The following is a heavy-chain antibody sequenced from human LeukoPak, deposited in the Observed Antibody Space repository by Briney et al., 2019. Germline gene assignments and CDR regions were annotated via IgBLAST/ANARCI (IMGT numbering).Heavy chain of an antibody. D-gene: IGHD3-3*01. J-gene: IGHJ4*02. Sequence: GASLRLSCAASGFTLSSYAMSWVRQAPGKGLEWVSAISGSGGSTYYADSVKGRFTISRDNSKNTLYLQMNSLRAEDTAVYYCAKRPAGVVIVYYFDYWGQGTLVTVSS. CDR3: AKRPAGVVIVYYFDY. V-gene: IGHV3-23*01. CDR2: ISGSGGST. CDR1: GFTLSSYA.